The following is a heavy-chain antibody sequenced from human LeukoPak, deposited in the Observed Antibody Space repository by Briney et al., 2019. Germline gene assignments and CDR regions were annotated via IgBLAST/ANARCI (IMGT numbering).Heavy chain of an antibody. J-gene: IGHJ6*02. D-gene: IGHD2-2*02. V-gene: IGHV4-34*01. CDR2: INHSGST. Sequence: PSETLSLTCAVYGGSFSGYYWSWIRQPPGKGLEWIGEINHSGSTNYNPSLKSRVTISVDTSKNQFSLKLSSVTAADTAVYYCASGIVVVPAAILTNYYYYYGMGVWGQGTTVTVSS. CDR1: GGSFSGYY. CDR3: ASGIVVVPAAILTNYYYYYGMGV.